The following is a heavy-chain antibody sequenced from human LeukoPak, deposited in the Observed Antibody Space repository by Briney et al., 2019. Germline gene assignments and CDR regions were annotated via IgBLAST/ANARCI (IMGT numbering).Heavy chain of an antibody. J-gene: IGHJ4*02. CDR3: ARPPSRGYSSSFEY. V-gene: IGHV5-51*01. CDR2: IYPDESNI. CDR1: GYSFPTYW. D-gene: IGHD2-2*03. Sequence: GESLKISCKGSGYSFPTYWIAWVRQMPGKGLEWMGIIYPDESNIRYSPSFQGQITISADKSISTAYLQWSSLKASDTAMYYCARPPSRGYSSSFEYWGQGTLVTVSS.